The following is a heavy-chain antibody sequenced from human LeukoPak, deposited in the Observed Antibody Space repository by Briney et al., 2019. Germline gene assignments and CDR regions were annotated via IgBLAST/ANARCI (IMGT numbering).Heavy chain of an antibody. CDR3: ARLRRNSDRSDFFYYYDH. CDR1: GFTFSDYS. Sequence: GGSLRLSCAASGFTFSDYSMNWVRQAPGKGLEWVAAVNTVSSYIYYADSMRGRFTISRDNAKDSLFLQMNSLRAEDTAVYYCARLRRNSDRSDFFYYYDHWGQGTLVTVSS. J-gene: IGHJ4*02. D-gene: IGHD3-22*01. CDR2: VNTVSSYI. V-gene: IGHV3-21*01.